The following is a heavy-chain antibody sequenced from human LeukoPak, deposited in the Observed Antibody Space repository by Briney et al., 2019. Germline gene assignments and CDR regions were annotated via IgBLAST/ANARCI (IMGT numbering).Heavy chain of an antibody. V-gene: IGHV3-11*05. J-gene: IGHJ4*02. CDR1: GFTFSDYY. CDR2: ISSSSGYT. Sequence: GGSLRLSCAASGFTFSDYYMSWIRQAPGKGLEWVSYISSSSGYTNYADSVKGRFTISRDNAKNSLYLQMNSLRAEDTAVYYCARGENIAAVDYWGQGTLVTVSS. CDR3: ARGENIAAVDY. D-gene: IGHD6-13*01.